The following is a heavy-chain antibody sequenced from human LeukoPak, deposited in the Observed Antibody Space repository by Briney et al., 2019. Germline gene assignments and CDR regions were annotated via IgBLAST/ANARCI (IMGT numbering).Heavy chain of an antibody. CDR3: ASARYFDWLLFR. V-gene: IGHV4-59*01. CDR1: GGSISSYY. J-gene: IGHJ4*02. D-gene: IGHD3-9*01. CDR2: IYYSGST. Sequence: SETLSLTCTVSGGSISSYYWSWIRQPPGKGLEWIGYIYYSGSTNYNPSLKSRVTISVDTSKNQFSLKLSSVTAADTAVYYCASARYFDWLLFRWGQGTLVTVSS.